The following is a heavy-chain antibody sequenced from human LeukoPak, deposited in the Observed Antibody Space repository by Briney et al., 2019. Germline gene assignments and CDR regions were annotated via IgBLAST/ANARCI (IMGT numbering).Heavy chain of an antibody. CDR2: ISSNGDNT. CDR1: GFTFSTYV. Sequence: GGSLRLSCSVSGFTFSTYVMHWVRQAPGKGLEYVSAISSNGDNTYYADSVKGRFTISRDNSKNTLYLQMSSLRADDSAVYYCVRGTGYWGQGTLVTVSS. CDR3: VRGTGY. J-gene: IGHJ4*02. V-gene: IGHV3-64D*06.